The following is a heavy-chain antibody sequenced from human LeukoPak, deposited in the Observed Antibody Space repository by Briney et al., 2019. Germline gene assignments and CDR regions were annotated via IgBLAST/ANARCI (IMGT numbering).Heavy chain of an antibody. J-gene: IGHJ4*02. D-gene: IGHD2/OR15-2a*01. CDR3: AKDRGSMTKNFDY. V-gene: IGHV3-30*02. CDR1: RFTFSNFA. Sequence: GGSLRLSCVASRFTFSNFAMQWVRQAPGRGLEWLAVIRYDGSNKYYADSVKGRFTISRDNSKNTLDLQMNSLRGEDTAVYYCAKDRGSMTKNFDYWGQGTLVTVSS. CDR2: IRYDGSNK.